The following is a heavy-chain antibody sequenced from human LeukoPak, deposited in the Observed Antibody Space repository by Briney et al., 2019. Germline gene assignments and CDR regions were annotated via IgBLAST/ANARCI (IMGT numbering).Heavy chain of an antibody. V-gene: IGHV3-30-3*01. CDR2: ISYDGSDK. CDR3: ARVTAVAGHY. CDR1: GFTFSSNV. D-gene: IGHD6-19*01. J-gene: IGHJ4*02. Sequence: PGGSLRLSCAASGFTFSSNVMHWVRQAPGKGLEWVAVISYDGSDKHYADSVKGRFTISRDNSENTLYLQMNSLRPEDTAVYYCARVTAVAGHYWGQGTLVTVSS.